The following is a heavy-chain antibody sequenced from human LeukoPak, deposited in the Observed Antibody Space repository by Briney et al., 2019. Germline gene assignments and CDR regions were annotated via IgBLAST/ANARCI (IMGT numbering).Heavy chain of an antibody. D-gene: IGHD3-22*01. CDR3: ARGYYDSSGAFDY. CDR1: GYSINSGYY. CDR2: IYHSGNT. V-gene: IGHV4-38-2*01. Sequence: PSETLSLTCAVSGYSINSGYYWGWIRQPPGKGLEWIGGIYHSGNTYYNPSLKGRVTISVDTSKNQFSLKLSSVTAADTAVYYCARGYYDSSGAFDYWGQGTLVTVSS. J-gene: IGHJ4*02.